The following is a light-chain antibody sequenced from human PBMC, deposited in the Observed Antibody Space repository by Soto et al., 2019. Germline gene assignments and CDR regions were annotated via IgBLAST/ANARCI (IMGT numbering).Light chain of an antibody. Sequence: EIVLTQSPGTLSLSPGETATLSCRASQSVSSSYLAWYQQKPGQAPRLLIYGASSRDTGITDRFSGSGSGTDFTLTISRLEPEDFAVYYCQQYGSSPDTFGQGTKLEIK. CDR1: QSVSSSY. CDR3: QQYGSSPDT. CDR2: GAS. J-gene: IGKJ2*01. V-gene: IGKV3-20*01.